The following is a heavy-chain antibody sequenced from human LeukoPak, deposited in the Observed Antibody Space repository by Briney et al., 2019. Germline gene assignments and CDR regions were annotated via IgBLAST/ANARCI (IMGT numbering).Heavy chain of an antibody. V-gene: IGHV3-33*01. CDR3: ASAYSAGWFGY. CDR1: GFTFNTYG. J-gene: IGHJ5*01. CDR2: IWYDGSKK. D-gene: IGHD3-16*01. Sequence: GGSLRLSCVASGFTFNTYGMHWVRQAPGKGLEWVAVIWYDGSKKFYADSVNGRFTISRDDSRNTLYLQMSGLGADDTAIYCCASAYSAGWFGYWGQGTPVTVSS.